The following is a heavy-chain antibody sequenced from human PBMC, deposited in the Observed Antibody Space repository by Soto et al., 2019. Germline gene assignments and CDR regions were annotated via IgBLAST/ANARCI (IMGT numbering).Heavy chain of an antibody. Sequence: QLQLQESGPGLVKPSETLSLTCTVSGGSISSSSYYWGWIRQPPGKGLEWIGSIYYSGSTYYNPSLKSRVTISVDTSKNQFSLKLSSVTAADTAVYYCARQSGAPVFSEWLLYYFDYWGQGTLVTVSS. CDR1: GGSISSSSYY. CDR2: IYYSGST. D-gene: IGHD3-3*01. J-gene: IGHJ4*02. CDR3: ARQSGAPVFSEWLLYYFDY. V-gene: IGHV4-39*01.